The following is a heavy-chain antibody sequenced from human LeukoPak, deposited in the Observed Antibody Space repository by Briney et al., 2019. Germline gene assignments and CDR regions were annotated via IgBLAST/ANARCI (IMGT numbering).Heavy chain of an antibody. V-gene: IGHV3-73*01. J-gene: IGHJ4*02. CDR3: AGDGYNKRRAY. CDR1: GFTFSGSA. D-gene: IGHD5-24*01. Sequence: GGSLKLSCAASGFTFSGSAMHWVRQASGKGLEWVGRIRSKANSYATAYAASVKGRFTISRDDSKNTAYLQMNSLKTEDTAVYYCAGDGYNKRRAYWGQGTLVTVSS. CDR2: IRSKANSYAT.